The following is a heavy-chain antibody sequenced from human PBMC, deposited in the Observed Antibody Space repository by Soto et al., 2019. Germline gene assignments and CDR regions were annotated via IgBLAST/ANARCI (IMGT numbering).Heavy chain of an antibody. CDR2: INTANGNT. D-gene: IGHD3-10*01. CDR1: GYIFINYD. CDR3: AREYYYSIDH. V-gene: IGHV1-3*04. J-gene: IGHJ4*02. Sequence: ASVKVSCKASGYIFINYDMHWVRQAPGQRLEWMGWINTANGNTKYSQKFQGRVTITRDTSATTAYMELIGLISEDTAVYYCAREYYYSIDHWGRGTLVTVSS.